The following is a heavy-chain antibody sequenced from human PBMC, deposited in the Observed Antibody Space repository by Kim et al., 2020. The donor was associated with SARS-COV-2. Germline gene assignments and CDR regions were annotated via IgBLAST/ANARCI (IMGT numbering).Heavy chain of an antibody. J-gene: IGHJ4*02. CDR1: DDSIRSTNYY. D-gene: IGHD3-10*01. CDR2: IHYSGST. Sequence: SETLSLTCTVSDDSIRSTNYYWGWIRQPPGRGLEWVGSIHYSGSTYNPSLKSRVTISMDTSKKQFSLRLNSVTAADTAMYYCAKYTERTMLDYWGQGTLGTVSS. V-gene: IGHV4-39*07. CDR3: AKYTERTMLDY.